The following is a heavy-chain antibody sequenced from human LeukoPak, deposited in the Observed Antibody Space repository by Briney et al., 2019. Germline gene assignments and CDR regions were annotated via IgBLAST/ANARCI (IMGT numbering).Heavy chain of an antibody. CDR2: MNPNSGNT. D-gene: IGHD3-10*01. CDR1: GYTFTGYY. J-gene: IGHJ5*02. CDR3: ARERYYYGSGQGNWFDP. V-gene: IGHV1-8*02. Sequence: ASVKVSCKASGYTFTGYYMHWVRQAPGQGLEWMGWMNPNSGNTGYAQKFQGRVTMTRNTSISTAYMELSSLRSEDTAVYYCARERYYYGSGQGNWFDPWGQGTLVTVSS.